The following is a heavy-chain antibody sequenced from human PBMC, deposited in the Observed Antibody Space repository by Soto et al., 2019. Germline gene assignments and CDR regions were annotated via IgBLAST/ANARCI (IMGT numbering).Heavy chain of an antibody. D-gene: IGHD6-6*01. CDR2: INPNSGGT. V-gene: IGHV1-2*02. J-gene: IGHJ5*02. Sequence: GASVKVSCKASGYTFTGYYMHWVRQAPGQGLEWMGWINPNSGGTNYAQKFQGRVTMTRDASISTAYMELSRLRSDDTAVYYCASETSSSSSLFDPWGQGTLVTVSS. CDR3: ASETSSSSSLFDP. CDR1: GYTFTGYY.